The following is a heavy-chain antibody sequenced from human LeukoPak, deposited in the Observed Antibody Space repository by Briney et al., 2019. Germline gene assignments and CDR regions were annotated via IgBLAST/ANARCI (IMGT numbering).Heavy chain of an antibody. CDR1: GFTFTAYY. J-gene: IGHJ4*02. CDR3: AREWGYDILTGYYFEEPYFDY. D-gene: IGHD3-9*01. V-gene: IGHV1-2*02. CDR2: INPNSGGT. Sequence: ASVKVSCKASGFTFTAYYMHWVRQAPGQGLEWMGWINPNSGGTNYAQKFQGRATMTRDTSINTAYMELSRLRSDDTAVYYCAREWGYDILTGYYFEEPYFDYWGQGTLVTVSS.